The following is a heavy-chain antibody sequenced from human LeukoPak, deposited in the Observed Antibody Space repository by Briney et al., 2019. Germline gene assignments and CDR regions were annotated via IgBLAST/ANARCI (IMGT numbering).Heavy chain of an antibody. D-gene: IGHD6-13*01. CDR3: ARGVGQLVGSEH. CDR2: IYSGGST. CDR1: GFNVSSNY. J-gene: IGHJ1*01. Sequence: GGSLRLSCAASGFNVSSNYMSWVRQAPGKGLEWVSVIYSGGSTYYADSVKGLFTISRDNSKNTLYLQMNSLRAEDTAVYYCARGVGQLVGSEHWGQGTLVTVSS. V-gene: IGHV3-66*02.